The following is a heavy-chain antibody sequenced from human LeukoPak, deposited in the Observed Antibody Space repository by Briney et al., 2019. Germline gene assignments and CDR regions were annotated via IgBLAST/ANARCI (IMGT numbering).Heavy chain of an antibody. D-gene: IGHD3-22*01. V-gene: IGHV4-39*07. CDR2: IYYSGST. CDR3: ARAPYYYDSSGYIR. J-gene: IGHJ4*02. CDR1: GGSISSSSYY. Sequence: SEALSLTCTVSGGSISSSSYYWGWIRQPPGKGLEWIGSIYYSGSTYYNPSLKSRVTISVDTSKNQFSLKLSSVTAADTAVYYCARAPYYYDSSGYIRWGQGTLVTVSS.